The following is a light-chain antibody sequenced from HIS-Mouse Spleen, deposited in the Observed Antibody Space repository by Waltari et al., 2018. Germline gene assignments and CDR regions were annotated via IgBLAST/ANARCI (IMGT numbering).Light chain of an antibody. CDR2: GAS. CDR3: QQYGSSPWT. Sequence: ELVFTQSPGPLSLSPGQRATLSCRASQSVSSSYLAWYQQKPGQAPRLLIYGASSRATGIPDRFSGSGSGTDFTLTISRLEPEDFAVYYCQQYGSSPWTFGQGTKVEIK. CDR1: QSVSSSY. J-gene: IGKJ1*01. V-gene: IGKV3-20*01.